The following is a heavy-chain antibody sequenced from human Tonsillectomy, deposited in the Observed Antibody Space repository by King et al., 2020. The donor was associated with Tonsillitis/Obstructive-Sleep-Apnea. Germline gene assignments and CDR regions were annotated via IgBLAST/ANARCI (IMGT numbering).Heavy chain of an antibody. Sequence: VQLVESGAEVKKPGASVKVSCQASGYTFKSYGIIWVRQAPGQGLEWMGWISGFSGDTKYAQKFQGRATMTTDTSTSTAYMELRSLRSDDTAVYYCARARGVAGKFWFDPWGQGTLVTVSS. J-gene: IGHJ5*02. CDR3: ARARGVAGKFWFDP. V-gene: IGHV1-18*01. CDR2: ISGFSGDT. CDR1: GYTFKSYG. D-gene: IGHD6-19*01.